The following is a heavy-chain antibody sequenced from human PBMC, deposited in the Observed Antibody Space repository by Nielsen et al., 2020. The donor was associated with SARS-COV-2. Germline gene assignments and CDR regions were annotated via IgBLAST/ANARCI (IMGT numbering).Heavy chain of an antibody. V-gene: IGHV7-4-1*02. Sequence: WVRQAPGQGLEWMGWINTNTGNPTYAQGFTGRFVFSLDTSVSTAYLQISSLKAEDTAVYYCARGYCSSTSCYRNRWFDPWGQGTLVTV. CDR2: INTNTGNP. CDR3: ARGYCSSTSCYRNRWFDP. D-gene: IGHD2-2*01. J-gene: IGHJ5*02.